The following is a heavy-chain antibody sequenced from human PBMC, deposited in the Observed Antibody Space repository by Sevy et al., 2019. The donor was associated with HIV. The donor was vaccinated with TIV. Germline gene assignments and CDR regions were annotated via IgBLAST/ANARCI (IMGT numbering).Heavy chain of an antibody. D-gene: IGHD3-9*01. Sequence: GGSLRLSCAASGFTFDDYAMHWVRQAPGKGLEWVSGISWSSDIIGYADSVKGRFNISRDNAKKSLYLQMNSLRAEDTALYYCAKDLASEGTGYYHCDYWGQGTLVTVSS. CDR3: AKDLASEGTGYYHCDY. V-gene: IGHV3-9*01. CDR2: ISWSSDII. CDR1: GFTFDDYA. J-gene: IGHJ4*02.